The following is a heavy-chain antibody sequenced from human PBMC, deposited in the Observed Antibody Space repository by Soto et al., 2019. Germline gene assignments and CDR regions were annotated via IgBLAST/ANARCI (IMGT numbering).Heavy chain of an antibody. J-gene: IGHJ6*02. Sequence: NPYIRSVVYEECRNSGNHYCSWVRQTPRKGLEWIGYIYYSGSTYYSPSLKSRVTISVDTSKNQFSLKLSSVTAADTAVYYFVRVDILSVYFCLDVLCQ. CDR3: VRVDILSVYFCLDV. CDR1: EECRNSGNHY. D-gene: IGHD3-9*01. CDR2: IYYSGST. V-gene: IGHV4-30-4*01.